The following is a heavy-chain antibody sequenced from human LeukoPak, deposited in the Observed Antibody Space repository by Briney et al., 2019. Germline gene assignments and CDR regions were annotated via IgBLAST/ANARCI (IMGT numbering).Heavy chain of an antibody. D-gene: IGHD3-16*01. V-gene: IGHV4-39*01. Sequence: DPSETLSLTCTVSGASIRSSYYYWGWLRQPPGKGLEWIGSIYDSGSTYYNPSLKSRVTIYVDTSKNQCFLKLNSGTAPDTSVYYCARYYGPGGQGTLVTVSS. CDR3: ARYYGP. J-gene: IGHJ5*02. CDR1: GASIRSSYYY. CDR2: IYDSGST.